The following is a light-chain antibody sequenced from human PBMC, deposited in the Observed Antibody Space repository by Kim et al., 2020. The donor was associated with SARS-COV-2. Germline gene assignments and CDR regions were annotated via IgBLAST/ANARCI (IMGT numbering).Light chain of an antibody. Sequence: EIVLTQSPATLSLSPGERATLSCRASQSLSTTYLGWYQQKPGQAPRLLIYYASTRATGIPDRFSGSGSGTDFTLTINRLEPEDFAVYYCQQYDNSITFGQGTRLEIK. J-gene: IGKJ5*01. CDR1: QSLSTTY. V-gene: IGKV3-20*01. CDR2: YAS. CDR3: QQYDNSIT.